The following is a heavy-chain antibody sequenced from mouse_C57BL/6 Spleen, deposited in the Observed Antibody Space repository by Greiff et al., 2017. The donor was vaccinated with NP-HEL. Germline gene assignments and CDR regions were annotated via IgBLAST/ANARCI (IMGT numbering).Heavy chain of an antibody. D-gene: IGHD1-1*01. V-gene: IGHV1-42*01. CDR1: GYSFTGYF. J-gene: IGHJ3*01. CDR3: ARYYGSSRGFAY. CDR2: INPSTGGT. Sequence: EVQLQQSGPELVKPGASVKISCKASGYSFTGYFMNWVKQSPEKSLEWIGEINPSTGGTTYNQKFKAKATLTVDKSSSTAYMQLKSLTSEDSAVYYCARYYGSSRGFAYWGQGTLVTVSA.